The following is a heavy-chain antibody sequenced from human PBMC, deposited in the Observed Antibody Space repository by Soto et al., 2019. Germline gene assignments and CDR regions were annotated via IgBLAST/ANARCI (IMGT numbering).Heavy chain of an antibody. D-gene: IGHD3-3*01. V-gene: IGHV1-18*01. CDR1: GYTFTNYG. CDR2: ISGYNGNT. Sequence: QVQLVQSGVEVKKPGASVRVSCKASGYTFTNYGITWVRQAPGQGLEWLGWISGYNGNTNYAQKFQGRVTMTTETSTTPDYMKLTSLKYDDTAVYYCAREGRFAVADTDYWGQGTLLTFSS. J-gene: IGHJ4*02. CDR3: AREGRFAVADTDY.